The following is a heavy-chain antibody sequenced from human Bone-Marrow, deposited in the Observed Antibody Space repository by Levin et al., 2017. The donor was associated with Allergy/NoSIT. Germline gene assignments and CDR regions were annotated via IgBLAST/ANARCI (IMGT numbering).Heavy chain of an antibody. CDR1: GYTFTSFD. Sequence: GASVKVSCKTSGYTFTSFDINWVRQATGQGLEWMGWMYPNSDNAGYAQKFQGRVTMTRNTSISTAYMELSSLRSEDTATYYCARGELGSGYLFDYWGQGTLVTVSS. V-gene: IGHV1-8*01. D-gene: IGHD5-12*01. J-gene: IGHJ4*02. CDR2: MYPNSDNA. CDR3: ARGELGSGYLFDY.